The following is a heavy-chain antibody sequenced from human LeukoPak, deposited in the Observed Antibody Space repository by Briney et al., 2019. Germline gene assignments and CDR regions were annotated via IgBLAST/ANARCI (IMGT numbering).Heavy chain of an antibody. CDR3: ARGETTLRYFDYFDY. D-gene: IGHD3-9*01. J-gene: IGHJ4*02. V-gene: IGHV1-3*01. CDR1: GYTFTSYA. Sequence: GAPVKVSCKASGYTFTSYAMHWVRQAPGQRLEWMGWINAGNGNTKYSQKFQGRVTITRDTSASTAYMELSSLRSEDTAVYYCARGETTLRYFDYFDYWGQGTLVTVSS. CDR2: INAGNGNT.